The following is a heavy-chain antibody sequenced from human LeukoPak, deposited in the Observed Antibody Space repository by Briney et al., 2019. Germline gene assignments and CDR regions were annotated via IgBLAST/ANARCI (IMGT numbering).Heavy chain of an antibody. J-gene: IGHJ4*02. CDR1: GGSFSGYY. CDR3: ARRGYSSDWYDY. CDR2: IYYSGST. V-gene: IGHV4-34*01. D-gene: IGHD6-19*01. Sequence: SETLSLTCGVYGGSFSGYYWTWIRQPPGKGLEWIGSIYYSGSTYYNPSLKSRVTISVDTSKNQFSLKLRSVTAADTAVYYCARRGYSSDWYDYWGQGTLVTVSS.